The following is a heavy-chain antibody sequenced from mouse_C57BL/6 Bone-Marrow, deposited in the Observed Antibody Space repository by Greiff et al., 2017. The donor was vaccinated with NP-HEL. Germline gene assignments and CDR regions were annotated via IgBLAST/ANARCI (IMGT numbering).Heavy chain of an antibody. CDR3: ARHEGEAYDYDEGYFDV. CDR2: FYPGSGSI. V-gene: IGHV1-62-2*01. CDR1: GYTFTEYT. J-gene: IGHJ1*03. Sequence: VQLQQSGAELVKPGASVKLSCKASGYTFTEYTIHWVKQRSGQGLEWIGWFYPGSGSIKYNEKFKDKATLTADKSSSTVYMELSRLTSEDSAVYFCARHEGEAYDYDEGYFDVWGTGTTVTVSS. D-gene: IGHD2-4*01.